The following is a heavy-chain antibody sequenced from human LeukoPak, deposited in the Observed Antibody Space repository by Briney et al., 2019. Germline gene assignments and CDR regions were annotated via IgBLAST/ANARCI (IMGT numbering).Heavy chain of an antibody. Sequence: GASVKVSCKASGYTFTSYGISWVRQAPGQGLEWMGWISAYNGNTNYAQKLQGRVTMTTDTSTCTAYMELRSLRSDDTAVYYCARDLIDCSGGSCYDWFDPWGQGTLVTVSS. CDR1: GYTFTSYG. V-gene: IGHV1-18*04. CDR3: ARDLIDCSGGSCYDWFDP. CDR2: ISAYNGNT. D-gene: IGHD2-15*01. J-gene: IGHJ5*02.